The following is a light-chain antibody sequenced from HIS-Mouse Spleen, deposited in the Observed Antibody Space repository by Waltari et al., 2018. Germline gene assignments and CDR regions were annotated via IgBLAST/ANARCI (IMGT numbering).Light chain of an antibody. CDR3: YSTDSSGNHRV. J-gene: IGLJ2*01. Sequence: YALTQPPSVSVSPGQTARITCSGDALPKKYAYWYQQKSGQAPVLVIYEDSKRPSGIPERFSGSSSGTMATLTISGAQVEDEADYYCYSTDSSGNHRVFGGGTKLTVL. CDR1: ALPKKY. CDR2: EDS. V-gene: IGLV3-10*01.